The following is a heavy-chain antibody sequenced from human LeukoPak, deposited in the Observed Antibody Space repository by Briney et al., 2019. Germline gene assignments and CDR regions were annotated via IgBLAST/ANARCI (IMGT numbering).Heavy chain of an antibody. D-gene: IGHD1-1*01. CDR1: GFTFSSYG. J-gene: IGHJ4*02. Sequence: GGSLRLSCAASGFTFSSYGMHWVRQAPGKGLEWVAVIWYDGSNKYYADSVKGRFTISRDDSKNTLYLQMDSLRAEDTAVYYCARDLNFRLDYWGQGTLVTVSS. V-gene: IGHV3-33*01. CDR3: ARDLNFRLDY. CDR2: IWYDGSNK.